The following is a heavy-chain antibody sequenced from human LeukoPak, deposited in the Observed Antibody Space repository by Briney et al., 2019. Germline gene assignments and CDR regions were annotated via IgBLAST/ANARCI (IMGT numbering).Heavy chain of an antibody. Sequence: GGSLRLSCAASGFTFSDYYMSWIRQAPGKGLEWVSYISSSSSSTNYADSVKGRFTISRDNAKNSLYLQMNSLRAEDTAVYYCARGLHCSSTSCYYPDLFDYWGQGTLVTVSS. CDR2: ISSSSSST. V-gene: IGHV3-11*06. J-gene: IGHJ4*02. CDR1: GFTFSDYY. D-gene: IGHD2-2*01. CDR3: ARGLHCSSTSCYYPDLFDY.